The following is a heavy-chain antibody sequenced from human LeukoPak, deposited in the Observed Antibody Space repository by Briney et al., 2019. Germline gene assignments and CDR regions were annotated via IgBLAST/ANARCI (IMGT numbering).Heavy chain of an antibody. J-gene: IGHJ6*03. Sequence: PGGSLRLSCAASGFIFSDYYMTWIRQAPGRGLEWVSYISSSDNTINYADSVKGRFTISRDNAKNSLFLQMNSLRAEDTAVYYCARDLHSSAWPRDYYYMDVWGKGTMVTISS. CDR3: ARDLHSSAWPRDYYYMDV. D-gene: IGHD6-19*01. V-gene: IGHV3-11*01. CDR2: ISSSDNTI. CDR1: GFIFSDYY.